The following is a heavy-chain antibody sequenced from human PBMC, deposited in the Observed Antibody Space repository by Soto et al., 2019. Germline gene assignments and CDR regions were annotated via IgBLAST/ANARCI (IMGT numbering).Heavy chain of an antibody. CDR1: GFSFSVYS. CDR2: IRRTTSGATT. V-gene: IGHV3-49*03. CDR3: AREQGGITSIRGDVDY. J-gene: IGHJ4*02. D-gene: IGHD3-10*01. Sequence: EVALVESGGALVEPGRSLRLSCIASGFSFSVYSMAWFRQAPGKGLEWVGFIRRTTSGATTESASSVQVRFIISRDDSRNIVYLQMSSLKIEDTAVYYCAREQGGITSIRGDVDYWGQGTLVTVSS.